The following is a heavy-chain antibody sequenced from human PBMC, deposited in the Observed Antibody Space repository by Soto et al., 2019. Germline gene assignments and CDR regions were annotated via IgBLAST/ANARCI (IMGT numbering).Heavy chain of an antibody. CDR1: GVTVSSNY. D-gene: IGHD3-16*01. J-gene: IGHJ4*02. Sequence: GGSLRLSCAASGVTVSSNYMSWVRQAPGKGLDWVSVIYSGSSTYYADSVRGRFTISRDNSKNTLYLQINSLRAEDTAVYYCARATRDYAFDSWGQGARGTASS. CDR2: IYSGSST. CDR3: ARATRDYAFDS. V-gene: IGHV3-53*01.